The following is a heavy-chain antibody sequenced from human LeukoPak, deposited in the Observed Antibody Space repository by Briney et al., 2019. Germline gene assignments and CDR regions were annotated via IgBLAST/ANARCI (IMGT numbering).Heavy chain of an antibody. Sequence: ASVKVSCKASGYTFTSYDINWVRQATGQGLEWMGWMNPNSSNTGYAQKFQGRVTMTRNTSISTAYMELSSLRSEDTAVYYCARGGRIAARYNWFDPWGQGTLVTVSS. CDR3: ARGGRIAARYNWFDP. CDR2: MNPNSSNT. J-gene: IGHJ5*02. D-gene: IGHD6-6*01. CDR1: GYTFTSYD. V-gene: IGHV1-8*01.